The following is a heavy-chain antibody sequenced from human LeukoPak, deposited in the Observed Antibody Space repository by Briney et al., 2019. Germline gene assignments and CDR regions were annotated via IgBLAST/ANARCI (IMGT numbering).Heavy chain of an antibody. J-gene: IGHJ4*02. D-gene: IGHD2-21*01. V-gene: IGHV4-30-2*01. Sequence: SETLSLTCAVSGGSISSGGYSWSWIRQPPGKGLEWIGYIYHSGSTYYNPSLKSRVTISVDTSKNQFSLKLSSVTAADTAVYYCARAVVVGSMGVNYYFDYWGQGTLVTVSS. CDR1: GGSISSGGYS. CDR2: IYHSGST. CDR3: ARAVVVGSMGVNYYFDY.